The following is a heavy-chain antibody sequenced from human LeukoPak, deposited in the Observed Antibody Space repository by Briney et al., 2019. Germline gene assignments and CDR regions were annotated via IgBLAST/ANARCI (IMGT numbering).Heavy chain of an antibody. CDR1: GFTFSSYG. CDR3: ARDAGSGSPSGSA. V-gene: IGHV3-30*02. J-gene: IGHJ5*02. CDR2: IRYDGSNK. Sequence: GGSLRLSCAASGFTFSSYGMHWVRQAPGKGLEWVAFIRYDGSNKYYADSVKGRFTISRDNSKNTLYLQMNSLRAEDTAVYYCARDAGSGSPSGSAWGQGTLVTVSS. D-gene: IGHD1-26*01.